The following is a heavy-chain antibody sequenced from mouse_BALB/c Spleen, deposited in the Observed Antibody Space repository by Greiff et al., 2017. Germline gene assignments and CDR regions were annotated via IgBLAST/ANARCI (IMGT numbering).Heavy chain of an antibody. CDR1: GYSFTGYF. Sequence: EVQLQQSGPELVKPGASVKISCKASGYSFTGYFMNWVMQSHGKSLEWIGRINPYNGDTFYNQKFKGKATLTVDKSSSTAHMELRSLASEDSAVYYCARYGSSSYYAMDYWGQGTSVTVSS. J-gene: IGHJ4*01. V-gene: IGHV1-20*02. CDR3: ARYGSSSYYAMDY. D-gene: IGHD1-1*01. CDR2: INPYNGDT.